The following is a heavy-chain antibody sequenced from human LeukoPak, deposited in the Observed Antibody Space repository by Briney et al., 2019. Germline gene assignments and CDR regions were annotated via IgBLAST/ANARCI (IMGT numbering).Heavy chain of an antibody. CDR3: ARTARVFDF. V-gene: IGHV4-4*09. Sequence: KPSETLSLTCTVSGGSITSYYWSWIRQPPGKGLECIAYIAHSGDTNYNPSLKSRATISMDTSKNQFSLKLNSVTAADTAVYYCARTARVFDFWGQGIQVTLSS. CDR2: IAHSGDT. D-gene: IGHD5-18*01. J-gene: IGHJ4*02. CDR1: GGSITSYY.